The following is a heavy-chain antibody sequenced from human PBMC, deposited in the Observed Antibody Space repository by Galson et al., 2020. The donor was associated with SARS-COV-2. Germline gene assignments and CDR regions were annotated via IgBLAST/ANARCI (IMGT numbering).Heavy chain of an antibody. CDR3: ARGPYFDWSRSTNWFDP. Sequence: GGSLRLSCAASGFTFSSYWMHWVRQAPGKGLVWVSRINSDGSSTSYADSVKGRFTISRDNAKNTLYLQMNSLRAEDTAVYYCARGPYFDWSRSTNWFDPWGQGTLVTVSS. D-gene: IGHD3-9*01. CDR1: GFTFSSYW. J-gene: IGHJ5*02. V-gene: IGHV3-74*01. CDR2: INSDGSST.